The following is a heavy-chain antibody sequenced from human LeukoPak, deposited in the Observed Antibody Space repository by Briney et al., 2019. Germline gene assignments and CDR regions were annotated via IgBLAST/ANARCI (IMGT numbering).Heavy chain of an antibody. Sequence: PGGSLRLSCAASGFTVSSNYMSWVRQAPGKGLEWVSVIYSGGDTYYADSVKGRFTISRDNSKNTLYLQMNSLRAEDTAVYYCAKGHYYGSGSYLPHWGQGTLVTVSS. J-gene: IGHJ4*02. V-gene: IGHV3-53*01. CDR3: AKGHYYGSGSYLPH. CDR1: GFTVSSNY. CDR2: IYSGGDT. D-gene: IGHD3-10*01.